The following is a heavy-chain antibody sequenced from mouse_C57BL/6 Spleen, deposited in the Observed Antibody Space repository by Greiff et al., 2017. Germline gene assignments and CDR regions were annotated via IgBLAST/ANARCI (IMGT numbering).Heavy chain of an antibody. CDR3: ARPNCDDMGD. D-gene: IGHD4-1*01. J-gene: IGHJ4*01. Sequence: EVKLQESGGGLVKPGGSLKLSCAASGFTFSDYGMHWVRQAPEKGLEWVAYICSGSSTINYADKVKGPFTMSRDNAKSTLYLQITRLRSEDTAMYYCARPNCDDMGDWGKGTSVPVS. CDR2: ICSGSSTI. CDR1: GFTFSDYG. V-gene: IGHV5-17*01.